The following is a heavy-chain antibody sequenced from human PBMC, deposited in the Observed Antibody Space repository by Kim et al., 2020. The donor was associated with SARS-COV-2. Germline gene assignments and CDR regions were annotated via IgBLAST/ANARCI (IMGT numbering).Heavy chain of an antibody. CDR3: ARDRTVGPIGRHNWFDP. D-gene: IGHD2-15*01. Sequence: VKSRITINPDTAKNQFSLQLNSVTPEDTAVYYCARDRTVGPIGRHNWFDPWGQGTLVTVSS. J-gene: IGHJ5*02. V-gene: IGHV6-1*01.